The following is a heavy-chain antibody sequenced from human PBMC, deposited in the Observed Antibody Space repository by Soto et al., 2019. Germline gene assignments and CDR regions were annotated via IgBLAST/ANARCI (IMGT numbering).Heavy chain of an antibody. V-gene: IGHV4-4*08. CDR3: ARTDPRATRFDY. J-gene: IGHJ4*02. CDR1: GGSISTYF. CDR2: VYDSGST. Sequence: QVQLQESGPGLVKPSETLSLTCTVSGGSISTYFWTWIRQPPGKGLEWIGYVYDSGSTNYNPSLKSRVPISVDTSKNQFSLRLSSVTAADTAVYYCARTDPRATRFDYWGQGTLVSVSS.